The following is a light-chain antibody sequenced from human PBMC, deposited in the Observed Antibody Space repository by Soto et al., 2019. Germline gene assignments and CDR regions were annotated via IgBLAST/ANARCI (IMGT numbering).Light chain of an antibody. CDR1: QSISSY. CDR3: QQSYSTPYT. CDR2: AAS. Sequence: DVHMTQSPSSLSASVGDRVTITCRASQSISSYLNWYQQKPGKAPKLLISAASTLQSGVPSRFSGSGSGTDFTLTISSLQPEDFATYYCQQSYSTPYTFGQGTRLEFK. J-gene: IGKJ5*01. V-gene: IGKV1-39*01.